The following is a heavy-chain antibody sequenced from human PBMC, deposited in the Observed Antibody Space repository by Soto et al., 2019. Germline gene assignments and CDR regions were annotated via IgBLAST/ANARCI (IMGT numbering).Heavy chain of an antibody. CDR3: ARAPTLSPFDY. Sequence: SETLSLTCTVSGGSISSGVYYWIWIRQHPGKGLEWIGYIYYSGSTYYNPSLKSRVTISVDTSKNQFSLKLSSVTAADTAVYYCARAPTLSPFDYWGQGTLVTVSS. CDR2: IYYSGST. J-gene: IGHJ4*02. CDR1: GGSISSGVYY. V-gene: IGHV4-31*03.